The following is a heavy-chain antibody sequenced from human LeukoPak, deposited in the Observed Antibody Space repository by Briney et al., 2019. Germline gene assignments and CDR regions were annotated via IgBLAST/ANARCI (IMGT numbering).Heavy chain of an antibody. D-gene: IGHD2/OR15-2a*01. CDR3: ARDQPFA. V-gene: IGHV3-11*01. J-gene: IGHJ5*02. Sequence: LSLTCTVSGGSISSSSYYWGWIRQAPGKGLEWVSYISSSGSTIYYADSVKGRFTISRDNAKNSLYLQMNSLRAEDTAVYYCARDQPFAWGQGTLVTVSS. CDR2: ISSSGSTI. CDR1: GGSISSSSYY.